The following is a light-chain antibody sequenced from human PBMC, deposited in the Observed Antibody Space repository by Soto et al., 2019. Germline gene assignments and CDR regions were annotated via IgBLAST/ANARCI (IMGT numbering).Light chain of an antibody. CDR1: DSNIGSTA. CDR2: SSN. J-gene: IGLJ2*01. Sequence: QPVLTQPPSVSATPGQGVTLSCSGGDSNIGSTAVNWYQQVPGTAPKLLIYSSNQRPSGVPDRISGSKSGTSASLAISGLQSEDEADYYCAAWDDDQHVWLFGGGTKLTVL. CDR3: AAWDDDQHVWL. V-gene: IGLV1-44*01.